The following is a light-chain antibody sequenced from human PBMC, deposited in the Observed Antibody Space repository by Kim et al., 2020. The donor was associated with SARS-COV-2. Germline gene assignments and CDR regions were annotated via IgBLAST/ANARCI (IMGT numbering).Light chain of an antibody. CDR2: GKN. J-gene: IGLJ3*02. CDR1: SLRRYY. Sequence: SSELTQDPAVSVALGQTVRITCQGDSLRRYYASWYQQKPGQATVLVIYGKNNRPSGIPDRVSGSSSGNTASLTITGAQAEDEADYYCHSRDSSNNHLFGG. CDR3: HSRDSSNNHL. V-gene: IGLV3-19*01.